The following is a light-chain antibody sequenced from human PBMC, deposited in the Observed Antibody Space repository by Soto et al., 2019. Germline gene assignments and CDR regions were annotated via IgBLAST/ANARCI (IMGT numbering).Light chain of an antibody. CDR2: DAS. Sequence: EMVMTQSPATLSVSPGERATLSCRTSQSVSTFLAWYQHKPGQAPRLLIHDASSRATGVPPRFSGSGSGTDFTLTISSLEPEDFAVYYCQQRGTFGQGTRLEIK. CDR1: QSVSTF. CDR3: QQRGT. V-gene: IGKV3-11*01. J-gene: IGKJ5*01.